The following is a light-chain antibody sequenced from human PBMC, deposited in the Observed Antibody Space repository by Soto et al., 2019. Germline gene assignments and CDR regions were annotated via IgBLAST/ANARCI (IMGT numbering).Light chain of an antibody. CDR2: GAS. Sequence: EIVMTQSPATLSVSPGERATLSCRASQSVNTNLAWYQHKPGQAPRLLIYGASTRATGFPARFSGSGSGTAFTLTISSLQSEHFAVYYCQQYNSWPRTLGQGTKV. CDR3: QQYNSWPRT. J-gene: IGKJ1*01. CDR1: QSVNTN. V-gene: IGKV3-15*01.